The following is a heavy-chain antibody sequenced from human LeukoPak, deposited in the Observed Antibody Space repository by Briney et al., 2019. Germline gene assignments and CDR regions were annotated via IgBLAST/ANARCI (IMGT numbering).Heavy chain of an antibody. CDR2: INHSGST. V-gene: IGHV4-34*01. Sequence: SETLSLTCAVYGGSFSGYYWSWIRQPPGKGLEWIGEINHSGSTNYNPSLKSRVTISVDTSKNQFSLKLSSVTAADTAVYYCARGVGPPPKLDYWGQGTLVTVSS. CDR1: GGSFSGYY. D-gene: IGHD1-26*01. J-gene: IGHJ4*02. CDR3: ARGVGPPPKLDY.